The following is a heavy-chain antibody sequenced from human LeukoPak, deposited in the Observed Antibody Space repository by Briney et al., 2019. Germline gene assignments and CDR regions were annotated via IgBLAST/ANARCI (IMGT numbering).Heavy chain of an antibody. CDR2: IYYSGST. V-gene: IGHV4-59*11. CDR1: RGSISSHY. J-gene: IGHJ4*02. D-gene: IGHD6-6*01. Sequence: SETLSLTCTVSRGSISSHYWSWIRQPPGKGLEWIGYIYYSGSTNYNPSLKSRVTISVDTSKNQFSLKLSSVTAADTAVYYCARVGEEQLEPTVFDYWGQGTLVTVSS. CDR3: ARVGEEQLEPTVFDY.